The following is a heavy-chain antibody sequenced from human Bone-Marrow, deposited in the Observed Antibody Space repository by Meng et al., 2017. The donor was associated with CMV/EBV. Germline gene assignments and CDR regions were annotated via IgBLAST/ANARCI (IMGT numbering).Heavy chain of an antibody. Sequence: GESLKISCAASGLSFSSHGIHWVRQPPGKGLEWVAFIRYDGSDKYYADSVKGRFTISRDNSKNTLYLQMNSLKTEDTAVYYCTTDSGTDYWGQGTLVTVSS. J-gene: IGHJ4*02. CDR3: TTDSGTDY. CDR1: GLSFSSHG. CDR2: IRYDGSDK. V-gene: IGHV3-30*02. D-gene: IGHD3-10*01.